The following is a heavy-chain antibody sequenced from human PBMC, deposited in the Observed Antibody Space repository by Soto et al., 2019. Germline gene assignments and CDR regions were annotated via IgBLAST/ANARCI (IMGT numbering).Heavy chain of an antibody. Sequence: EVQLVESGGGLVQPGGSLRLSCAASGFTFSSYWMSWVRQAPGKGLEWVANIKQDGSEKYYVDSVKGRFTISRDNAKNSRYLQMNSLRAEDTAVYYCARALPSDPGDYAYWGQGTLDTVSS. D-gene: IGHD4-17*01. J-gene: IGHJ4*02. CDR2: IKQDGSEK. CDR3: ARALPSDPGDYAY. CDR1: GFTFSSYW. V-gene: IGHV3-7*01.